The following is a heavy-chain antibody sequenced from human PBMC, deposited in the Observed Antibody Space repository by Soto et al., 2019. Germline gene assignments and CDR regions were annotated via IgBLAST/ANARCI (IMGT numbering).Heavy chain of an antibody. D-gene: IGHD2-2*01. Sequence: EVQLLESGGGLVQPGGSLRLSCAASGFTFSSYAMSWVRQAPGKGLEWVSAISGSGGSTYYADSVKGRFTISRDNSKNTLYLQMNSLRAEDTAVYYCAKARAVPAAMVAWFDPWGQGTLVTVSS. CDR2: ISGSGGST. CDR3: AKARAVPAAMVAWFDP. J-gene: IGHJ5*02. V-gene: IGHV3-23*01. CDR1: GFTFSSYA.